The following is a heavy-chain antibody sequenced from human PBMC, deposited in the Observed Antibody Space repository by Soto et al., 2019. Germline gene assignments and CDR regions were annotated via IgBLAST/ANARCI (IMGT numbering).Heavy chain of an antibody. Sequence: PGGSLRLSCAASGFAFSDYPMTWVRQAPGKGLEWVSSISASGGSTYYPDSVKGRFTISRDNSKSTLYLQMNSLRAEDTAVYFCAKEQAHSEADTSSIFDYWGQGTLVTVSS. J-gene: IGHJ4*02. CDR2: ISASGGST. CDR3: AKEQAHSEADTSSIFDY. V-gene: IGHV3-23*01. CDR1: GFAFSDYP. D-gene: IGHD2-2*01.